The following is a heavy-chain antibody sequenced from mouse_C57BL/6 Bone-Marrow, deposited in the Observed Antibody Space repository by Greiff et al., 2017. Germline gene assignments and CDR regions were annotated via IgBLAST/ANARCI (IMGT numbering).Heavy chain of an antibody. J-gene: IGHJ4*01. V-gene: IGHV1-67*01. CDR2: ISTYYGDA. CDR1: GYTFTDYA. D-gene: IGHD1-1*01. Sequence: QVQLKESGPELVRPGVSVKISCKGSGYTFTDYAMHWVKQSHAKSLEWIGVISTYYGDASYNQKFKDKATMTVDKSSSTAYMELARLTSEDSAVYYCARGNYYGSSRYYAMDYWGQGTSVTVSS. CDR3: ARGNYYGSSRYYAMDY.